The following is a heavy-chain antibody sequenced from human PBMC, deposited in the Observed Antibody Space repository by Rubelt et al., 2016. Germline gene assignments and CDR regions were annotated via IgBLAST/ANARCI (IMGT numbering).Heavy chain of an antibody. J-gene: IGHJ3*02. CDR1: GGSFSGYY. D-gene: IGHD2-2*03. CDR2: INHSGST. V-gene: IGHV4-34*01. Sequence: QVQLQQWGAGLLKPSETLSLTCAVYGGSFSGYYWSWIRQPPGKGLEWIGEINHSGSTNYNPFLKSRVTISVDTSKNQFSLKLSSVTAADTAVYYCARGGGGYCSSTSCYFYAFDIWGQGTMVTVSS. CDR3: ARGGGGYCSSTSCYFYAFDI.